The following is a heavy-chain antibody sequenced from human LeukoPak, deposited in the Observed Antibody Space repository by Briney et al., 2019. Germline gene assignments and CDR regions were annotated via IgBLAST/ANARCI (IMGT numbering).Heavy chain of an antibody. CDR2: ISGRGDRT. V-gene: IGHV3-23*01. D-gene: IGHD3-3*01. CDR1: GFTFSSYA. J-gene: IGHJ4*02. Sequence: GGSLRLSCAASGFTFSSYAMSWVRQAPGKGLEWVSAISGRGDRTYYADSVKGRFTIPRDNSKNTLYLQMNSLRAEDTAVYYCAKDFWSGYYVGYFDYWGQGTLVTVSS. CDR3: AKDFWSGYYVGYFDY.